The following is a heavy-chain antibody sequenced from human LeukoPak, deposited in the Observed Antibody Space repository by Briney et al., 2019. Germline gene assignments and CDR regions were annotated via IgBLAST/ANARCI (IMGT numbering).Heavy chain of an antibody. Sequence: GGSLRLSCAASGFTFSDYYMSWIRQAPGKGLEWVSYISSSGSTIYYADSVKDRFTISRDNAKNSLYLQMNSLRAEDTAVYYCARDEAYYYDSSGYDYWGQGTLVTVSS. CDR2: ISSSGSTI. J-gene: IGHJ4*02. CDR1: GFTFSDYY. CDR3: ARDEAYYYDSSGYDY. D-gene: IGHD3-22*01. V-gene: IGHV3-11*01.